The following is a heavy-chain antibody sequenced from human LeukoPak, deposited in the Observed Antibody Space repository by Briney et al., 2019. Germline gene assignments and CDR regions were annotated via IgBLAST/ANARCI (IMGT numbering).Heavy chain of an antibody. D-gene: IGHD2-2*01. J-gene: IGHJ3*02. V-gene: IGHV3-74*01. Sequence: PGGSLRLSCAASGFTISTYWMHWVRQAPGKGLVWVSRMNSDGSSTSYADFVKGRFTISRDDAKNALYLQMNSLRAEDTAVYYCARGGYCSSSICYSLNAFDIWGQGTMFTVSS. CDR1: GFTISTYW. CDR2: MNSDGSST. CDR3: ARGGYCSSSICYSLNAFDI.